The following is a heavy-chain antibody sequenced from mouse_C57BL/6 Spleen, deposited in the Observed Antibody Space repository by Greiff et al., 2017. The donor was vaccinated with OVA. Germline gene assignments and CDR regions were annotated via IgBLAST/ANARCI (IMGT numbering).Heavy chain of an antibody. CDR2: INPNNGGT. CDR3: ARHYYGSRNFDY. V-gene: IGHV1-26*01. Sequence: EVQLQQSGPELVKPGASVKISCKASGYTFTDYYMNWVKQSHGKSLEWIGDINPNNGGTSYNQKFKGKATLTVDKSSSTAYMELRSLTSEDSAVYYCARHYYGSRNFDYWGQGTTLTVSS. D-gene: IGHD1-1*01. CDR1: GYTFTDYY. J-gene: IGHJ2*01.